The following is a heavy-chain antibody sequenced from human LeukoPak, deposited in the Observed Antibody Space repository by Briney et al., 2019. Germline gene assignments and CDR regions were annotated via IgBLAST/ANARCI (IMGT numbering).Heavy chain of an antibody. D-gene: IGHD3-3*01. Sequence: ASVKVSCKASGYTFTGYYMHWVRQAPGQGLEWMGWINPNSGGTNYAQKFQGRVTMTRDTSISAAYMELSRLRSDDTAVYYCARVFGDINWFDPWGQGTLVTVSS. CDR3: ARVFGDINWFDP. V-gene: IGHV1-2*02. CDR1: GYTFTGYY. CDR2: INPNSGGT. J-gene: IGHJ5*02.